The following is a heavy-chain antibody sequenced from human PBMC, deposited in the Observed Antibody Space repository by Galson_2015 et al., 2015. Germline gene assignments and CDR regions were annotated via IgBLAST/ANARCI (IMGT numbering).Heavy chain of an antibody. J-gene: IGHJ4*02. CDR3: VRGFTGSYQGF. Sequence: SLRLSCAASGFTFSAFAMHWVRQAPGKGLEWVAVISSGGSTIDYSESVKGRFTISRDNSVNTLYLQMSSLRVDDTAVYYCVRGFTGSYQGFRGQGTLVTVSS. V-gene: IGHV3-30-3*01. CDR1: GFTFSAFA. D-gene: IGHD5-18*01. CDR2: ISSGGSTI.